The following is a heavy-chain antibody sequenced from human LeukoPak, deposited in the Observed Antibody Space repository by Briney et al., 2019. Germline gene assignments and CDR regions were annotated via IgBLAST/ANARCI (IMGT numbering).Heavy chain of an antibody. CDR3: AREETTSCFDY. J-gene: IGHJ4*02. V-gene: IGHV2-70*04. CDR1: GFSLRTSAMR. CDR2: INWDGEK. Sequence: VSGPTLVNPTQTLTLTCSFSGFSLRTSAMRVSWIRQPPGKALEWLARINWDGEKFYTTSLKTRLTISKDTSKNQVVLTMTNMDPVDTATYYCAREETTSCFDYWGQGILVTVSS. D-gene: IGHD2-2*01.